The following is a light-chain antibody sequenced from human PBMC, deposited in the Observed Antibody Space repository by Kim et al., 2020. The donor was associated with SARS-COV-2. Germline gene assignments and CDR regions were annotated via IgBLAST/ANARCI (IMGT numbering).Light chain of an antibody. Sequence: LSPGESATLSSRASQSVSSSYLAWYQQKPGQAPRLLIYGASSRATGIPDRFSGSGSGTDFTLTISRLEPEDFAVYYCQQYGSSRTFGQGTKVDIK. V-gene: IGKV3-20*01. CDR2: GAS. CDR1: QSVSSSY. J-gene: IGKJ1*01. CDR3: QQYGSSRT.